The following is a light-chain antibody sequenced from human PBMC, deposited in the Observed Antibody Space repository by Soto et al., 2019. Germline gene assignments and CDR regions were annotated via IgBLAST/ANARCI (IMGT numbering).Light chain of an antibody. CDR1: QSLSSNF. Sequence: EIVLTQSPATLSLSPGERATLSCRASQSLSSNFLAWYQQKPGQPPRLLIYDSSTRATGFPDRFSGSGSGTDFTLTIIRLEPEDFATYYCQQYNSYSPLTFGPGTRVDIK. CDR3: QQYNSYSPLT. V-gene: IGKV3-20*01. J-gene: IGKJ3*01. CDR2: DSS.